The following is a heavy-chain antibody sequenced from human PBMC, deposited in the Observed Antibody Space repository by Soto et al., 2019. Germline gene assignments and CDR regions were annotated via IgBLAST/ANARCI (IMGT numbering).Heavy chain of an antibody. Sequence: QVQLVQSGAAVKKPGSSVKVSCTASGGTFSSYAISWVRQAPGQGLEWMGGIIPIFGTANYAQKFQGRVTITADESTSTAYMELSSLRSEDTAVYYCARITIFGGRWAWFDPWGQGTLVTVSS. D-gene: IGHD3-3*01. J-gene: IGHJ5*02. CDR1: GGTFSSYA. CDR2: IIPIFGTA. CDR3: ARITIFGGRWAWFDP. V-gene: IGHV1-69*12.